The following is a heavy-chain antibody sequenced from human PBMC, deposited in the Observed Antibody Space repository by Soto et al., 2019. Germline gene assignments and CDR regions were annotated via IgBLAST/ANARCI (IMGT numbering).Heavy chain of an antibody. CDR2: IDYRGTI. J-gene: IGHJ5*02. Sequence: SETLSLTCTVSGGSIATSSYFWAWIRRPPGKGLEWIGSIDYRGTIYNNPSLKSRVTISVDTSKNHFSLKLDSVTAADTALYYCSRRAPEGFDPWGQGTLVTVSS. CDR1: GGSIATSSYF. CDR3: SRRAPEGFDP. V-gene: IGHV4-39*02.